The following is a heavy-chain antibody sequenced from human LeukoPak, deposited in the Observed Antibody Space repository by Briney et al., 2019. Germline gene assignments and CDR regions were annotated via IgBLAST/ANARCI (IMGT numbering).Heavy chain of an antibody. CDR2: IYYIGST. CDR3: ARDYAFDI. J-gene: IGHJ3*02. Sequence: SETLSLTCTVSGGSISSSSYYWSWIRQPPGKGLEWIGYIYYIGSTNYNPSLKSRVTISVDTSKNQFSLKLSSVTAADTAVYYCARDYAFDIWGQGTMVTVSS. V-gene: IGHV4-61*01. CDR1: GGSISSSSYY.